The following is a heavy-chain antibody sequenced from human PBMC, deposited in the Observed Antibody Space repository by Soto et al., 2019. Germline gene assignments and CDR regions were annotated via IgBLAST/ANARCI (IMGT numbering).Heavy chain of an antibody. Sequence: QLQLQESGSGLVKPSQTLSLTCAVSGGSISSGGYSWSWIRQPPGKGLEWIGYIYHSGSTYYNPSLKSRVTISVDRSKNQFSLKLSSVTAADTALYYCARGGGTYYDILTGYYSRYYFDYWGQGTLVTVSS. CDR3: ARGGGTYYDILTGYYSRYYFDY. J-gene: IGHJ4*02. CDR1: GGSISSGGYS. CDR2: IYHSGST. V-gene: IGHV4-30-2*01. D-gene: IGHD3-9*01.